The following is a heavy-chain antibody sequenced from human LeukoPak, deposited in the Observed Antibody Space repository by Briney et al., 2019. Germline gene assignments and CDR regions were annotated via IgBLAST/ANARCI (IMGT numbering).Heavy chain of an antibody. CDR2: TYYRSKWYN. CDR1: GDSVSSNSAA. Sequence: SQTLSLTCAISGDSVSSNSAAWQWIRQSPSGGVVWLGRTYYRSKWYNDYAVSVKSRLTINPDTSKNQFTLQLDSVTPEDTAVYYCARGGAGGRAFDIWGQGTLVTVSS. CDR3: ARGGAGGRAFDI. J-gene: IGHJ3*02. V-gene: IGHV6-1*01. D-gene: IGHD2-15*01.